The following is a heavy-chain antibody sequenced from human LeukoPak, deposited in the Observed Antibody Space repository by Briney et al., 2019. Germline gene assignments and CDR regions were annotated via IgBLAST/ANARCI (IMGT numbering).Heavy chain of an antibody. CDR2: INHSGST. Sequence: SETLSLTCAVYGGSFSGYYWSWIRQPPGKGLEWIGEINHSGSTNYNPSLKSRVTISVDTSKNQFSLKLSSVTAADTAVYYCARRRPYYYGSGSETYYYYYMDVWGKGTTVTISS. J-gene: IGHJ6*03. CDR1: GGSFSGYY. CDR3: ARRRPYYYGSGSETYYYYYMDV. D-gene: IGHD3-10*01. V-gene: IGHV4-34*01.